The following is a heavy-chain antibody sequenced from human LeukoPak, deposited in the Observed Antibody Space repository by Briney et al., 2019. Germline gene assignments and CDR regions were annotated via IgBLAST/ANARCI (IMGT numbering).Heavy chain of an antibody. V-gene: IGHV4-34*01. D-gene: IGHD1-7*01. J-gene: IGHJ5*02. CDR3: ARRRLGGNWNSKEGAWFDP. CDR2: INHSGST. CDR1: GGSFSGYY. Sequence: PSETLSLTCAVYGGSFSGYYWSWIRQPPGKGLEWIGEINHSGSTNYNPSLKSRVTISVDTSKNQFSLKLSSVTAADTAMYYCARRRLGGNWNSKEGAWFDPWGQGTLVTVSS.